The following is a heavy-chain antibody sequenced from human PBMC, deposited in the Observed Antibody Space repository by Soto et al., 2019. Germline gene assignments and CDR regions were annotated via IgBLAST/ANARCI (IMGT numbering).Heavy chain of an antibody. J-gene: IGHJ4*02. V-gene: IGHV3-74*01. D-gene: IGHD6-19*01. CDR3: AAPPNVAVADPLEH. CDR1: GFAFSSNW. CDR2: IYNDGSRT. Sequence: GGSLRLSCEASGFAFSSNWMHWVRQPPGKGLAWVSQIYNDGSRTAYGDSVKGRFIISRDNAKNTVYLQMNSLTEEDTAVYYCAAPPNVAVADPLEHWGQGTLVTVSS.